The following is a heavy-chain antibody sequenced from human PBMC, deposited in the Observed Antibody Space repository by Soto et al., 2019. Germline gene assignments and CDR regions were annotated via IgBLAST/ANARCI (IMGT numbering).Heavy chain of an antibody. CDR1: GLSLSDYN. Sequence: GGSLRLSCEASGLSLSDYNMNWVRQAPGKGLEWVSYISSGSSLIYYADSVKGRFTISRDNARNSLYLQMNSLRDEDTAVYYCARELWYCANGEYFVYCMDVWGKGTTVTVSS. D-gene: IGHD2-8*01. CDR3: ARELWYCANGEYFVYCMDV. J-gene: IGHJ6*03. V-gene: IGHV3-48*02. CDR2: ISSGSSLI.